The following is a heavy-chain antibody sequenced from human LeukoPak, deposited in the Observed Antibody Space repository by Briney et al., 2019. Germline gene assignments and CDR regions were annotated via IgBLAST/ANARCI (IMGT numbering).Heavy chain of an antibody. J-gene: IGHJ4*02. CDR2: IYPGDSDT. V-gene: IGHV5-51*01. CDR3: ARRERDGYNWYYFDY. D-gene: IGHD5-24*01. Sequence: GESLQISCRGSGYSFTSYWIGWVRQLPGKGLEWMGIIYPGDSDTRYSPSFQGQVTISADKSISTAHLQWSSLKASDTAMYYCARRERDGYNWYYFDYWGQGTLVTVSS. CDR1: GYSFTSYW.